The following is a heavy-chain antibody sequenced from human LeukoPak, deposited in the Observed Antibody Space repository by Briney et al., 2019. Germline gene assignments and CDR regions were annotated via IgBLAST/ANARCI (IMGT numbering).Heavy chain of an antibody. CDR3: ARHPYATPFDY. CDR1: GDSVSGVY. J-gene: IGHJ4*02. D-gene: IGHD2-2*01. V-gene: IGHV4-59*08. CDR2: VYYSGDT. Sequence: PSEILSLTCTVSGDSVSGVYWSWIRQPPGKGLEWIGYVYYSGDTNYYPSLKSRLTMSLDTSKNQDSLRLSPVTAADTAVYYCARHPYATPFDYWGRGTLLTVSS.